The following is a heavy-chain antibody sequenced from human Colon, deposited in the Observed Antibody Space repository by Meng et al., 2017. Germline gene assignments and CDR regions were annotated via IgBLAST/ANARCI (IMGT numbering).Heavy chain of an antibody. CDR3: ARGYLGTPVVHFDA. CDR2: VHYSGSN. V-gene: IGHV4-4*02. CDR1: GGSVSGSNW. J-gene: IGHJ4*02. Sequence: VQRQEAGRGLGKPWETLSLTCAVSGGSVSGSNWWGWVRQSPEKGLEWIGEVHYSGSNNYNPSLKSRVTMSVDKSKNHFSLNLTSVTAADTGVYYCARGYLGTPVVHFDAWGQGTLGTVSS. D-gene: IGHD7-27*01.